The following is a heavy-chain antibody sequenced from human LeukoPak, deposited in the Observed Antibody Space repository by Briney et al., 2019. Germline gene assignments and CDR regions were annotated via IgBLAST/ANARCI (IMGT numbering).Heavy chain of an antibody. CDR2: INWNGGST. CDR3: ARDYGYSFDY. J-gene: IGHJ4*02. V-gene: IGHV3-20*04. D-gene: IGHD5-18*01. Sequence: PGGSLRLSCAASGFTFDDFAMSWVRQAPGKGLEWVSGINWNGGSTGYADSVKGRFTISRDNAKNSLYLQMNSLRAEDTALYYCARDYGYSFDYWGQGTLVTVSS. CDR1: GFTFDDFA.